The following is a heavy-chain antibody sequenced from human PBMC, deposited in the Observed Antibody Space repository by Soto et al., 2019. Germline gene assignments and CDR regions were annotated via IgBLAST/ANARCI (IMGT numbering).Heavy chain of an antibody. CDR2: IISRNGGGTT. CDR1: GLNFNDAW. Sequence: GGSLRLSCVVSGLNFNDAWMSWVRQASGKGLECVCRIISRNGGGTTDYAAPVKGRFAISRDDSRNTVYLQMNSLKTEDTGVYYCAYTGFHTLWLDPRGQGSLVTVSS. CDR3: AYTGFHTLWLDP. V-gene: IGHV3-15*01. J-gene: IGHJ5*02.